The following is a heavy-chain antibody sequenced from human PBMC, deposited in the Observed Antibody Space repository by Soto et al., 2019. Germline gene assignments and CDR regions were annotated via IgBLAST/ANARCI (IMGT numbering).Heavy chain of an antibody. Sequence: GGSLRLSCAASGFIFSSYDVHWVRQAPGKGLEWVSVITTTGDTYYAASVKGRFTISRDNAENTLYLQMNSLRAEDTAVYYCATHSSSWTNIDYWGQGTPVTVSS. CDR2: ITTTGDT. D-gene: IGHD6-13*01. CDR3: ATHSSSWTNIDY. V-gene: IGHV3-13*01. J-gene: IGHJ4*02. CDR1: GFIFSSYD.